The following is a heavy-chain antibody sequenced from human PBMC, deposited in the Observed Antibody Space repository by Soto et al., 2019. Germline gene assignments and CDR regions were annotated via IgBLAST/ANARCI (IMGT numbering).Heavy chain of an antibody. J-gene: IGHJ5*02. CDR1: GGTFSSYA. Sequence: SVKVSCKASGGTFSSYAISWVRQAPGQGLEWMGGIIPIFGTANYAQKFQGRVTITADESTTTAYMELRSLRSDDTAVYYCARVVPGAEAWFGPWGQGTLVTVSS. V-gene: IGHV1-69*13. CDR2: IIPIFGTA. CDR3: ARVVPGAEAWFGP. D-gene: IGHD2-2*01.